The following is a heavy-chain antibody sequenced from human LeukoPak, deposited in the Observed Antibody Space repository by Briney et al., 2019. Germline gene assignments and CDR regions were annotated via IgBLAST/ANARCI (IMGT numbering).Heavy chain of an antibody. V-gene: IGHV3-11*01. CDR2: ISSSGSTI. CDR3: ARDLLSGVADY. J-gene: IGHJ4*02. D-gene: IGHD2-15*01. Sequence: GGSLRLSCAASGFTFSDYYMSWIRQAPGKGLEWVSYISSSGSTIYYADSAKGRFTISRDNAKNSLYLQMNSLRAEDTAVYYCARDLLSGVADYWGQGTLVTVSS. CDR1: GFTFSDYY.